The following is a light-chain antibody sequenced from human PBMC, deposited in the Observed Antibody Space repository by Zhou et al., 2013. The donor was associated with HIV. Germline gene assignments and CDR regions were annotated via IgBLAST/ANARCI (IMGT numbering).Light chain of an antibody. CDR2: DAS. V-gene: IGKV1-13*02. J-gene: IGKJ4*01. Sequence: AIQLTQSPSSLSASVGDRVTITCRASQGISSALAWYQQKPGKAPKLLIYDASTLESGVPSRFSGSGSGTEFTLTISSLQSEDFATYYCQQYYSYLSLTFGGGTKVEIK. CDR3: QQYYSYLSLT. CDR1: QGISSA.